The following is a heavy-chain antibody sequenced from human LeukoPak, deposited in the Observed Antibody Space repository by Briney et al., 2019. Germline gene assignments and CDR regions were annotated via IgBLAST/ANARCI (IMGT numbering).Heavy chain of an antibody. J-gene: IGHJ4*02. Sequence: GESLKISCKGSGYIFTNYWIAWVRQMHGKGLEWMGMIYPVDSDTRYSPSLHGQVTISVDKSISTAYLQWSSLKASDTAMYYCARLEGNAFLDYWGQGTLVTVSS. CDR2: IYPVDSDT. D-gene: IGHD2-8*01. CDR1: GYIFTNYW. V-gene: IGHV5-51*01. CDR3: ARLEGNAFLDY.